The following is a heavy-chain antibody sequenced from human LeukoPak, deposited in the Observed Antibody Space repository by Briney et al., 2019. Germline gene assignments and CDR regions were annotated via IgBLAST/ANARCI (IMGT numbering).Heavy chain of an antibody. Sequence: GGSLRLSCAASGFTFDDYAMHWVRQAPGKGLEWVSGISWNGGSIGYADSVKGRFTISRGNAKNSLYLQMNSLRAEDTAVYYCAKSLTKVHYYDSSGYLWGQGTLVTVSS. CDR1: GFTFDDYA. D-gene: IGHD3-22*01. J-gene: IGHJ5*02. V-gene: IGHV3-9*01. CDR3: AKSLTKVHYYDSSGYL. CDR2: ISWNGGSI.